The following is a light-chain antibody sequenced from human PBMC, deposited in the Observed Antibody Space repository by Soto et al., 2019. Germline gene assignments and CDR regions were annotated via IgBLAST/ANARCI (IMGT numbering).Light chain of an antibody. J-gene: IGKJ3*01. CDR3: QQYNRFSENT. CDR1: QNISKF. V-gene: IGKV1-5*01. Sequence: DIQMTQSPSSLSASVGDRVTITCQTSQNISKFLSWFQQRPGKAPKLLIYDASSLESGVPSRFSGTGSGTEFTLTISSLQHDDFATYYCQQYNRFSENTFGPGTKVEIK. CDR2: DAS.